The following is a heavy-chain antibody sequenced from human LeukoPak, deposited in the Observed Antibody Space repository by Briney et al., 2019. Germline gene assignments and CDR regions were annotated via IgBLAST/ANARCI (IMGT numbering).Heavy chain of an antibody. CDR3: AFRGVIPNYFDY. CDR2: ISAYNGDT. J-gene: IGHJ4*02. CDR1: GYTFKTYS. D-gene: IGHD3-10*01. Sequence: ASVKVSCKASGYTFKTYSFTWVRQAPGQGFEWMGRISAYNGDTNYAQKFQGRVALTADTFTSTGYMELTSLRSDDTAVYYCAFRGVIPNYFDYWGQGSLVTVPS. V-gene: IGHV1-18*01.